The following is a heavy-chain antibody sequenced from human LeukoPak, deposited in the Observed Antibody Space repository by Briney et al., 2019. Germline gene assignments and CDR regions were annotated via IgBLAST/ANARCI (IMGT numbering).Heavy chain of an antibody. J-gene: IGHJ4*02. CDR1: GFTFSSYS. CDR3: ASKIAAAGKTDY. D-gene: IGHD6-13*01. Sequence: HGGSLRLSCAASGFTFSSYSMNWVRQAPGKGLEWVSSISSSSSCIYYADSVKGRFTISRDNAKNSLCLQMNSLRAEDTAVYYCASKIAAAGKTDYWGQGTLVTASS. V-gene: IGHV3-21*01. CDR2: ISSSSSCI.